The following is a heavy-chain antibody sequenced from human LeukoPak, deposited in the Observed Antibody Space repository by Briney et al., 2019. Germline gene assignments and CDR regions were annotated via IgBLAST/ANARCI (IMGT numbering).Heavy chain of an antibody. Sequence: SETLSLTCTVSRGSISSYYWSWIRQPPGKGLEWIGYIDNSGNTNSNSSLKSRVTMSVDTSKNQFSLKLSSVIAADTAVYYCARGRITIFGVVIPHFDNWGQGTLVTVSS. CDR2: IDNSGNT. CDR1: RGSISSYY. D-gene: IGHD3-3*01. CDR3: ARGRITIFGVVIPHFDN. J-gene: IGHJ4*02. V-gene: IGHV4-59*01.